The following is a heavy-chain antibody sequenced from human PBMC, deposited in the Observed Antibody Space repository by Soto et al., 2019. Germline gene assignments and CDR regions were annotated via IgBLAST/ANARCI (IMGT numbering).Heavy chain of an antibody. CDR2: IYYSGST. CDR1: GGSISSYY. CDR3: ARERGGSFDL. V-gene: IGHV4-59*01. J-gene: IGHJ2*01. Sequence: QVQLQESGPGLVKPSETLSLTCTVSGGSISSYYWSWIRQPPGKGLEWIGYIYYSGSTNYNPSLKRRLTISVDTCKSQFSLMLSSATAADTAVYYCARERGGSFDLGGRGTLVPVSS.